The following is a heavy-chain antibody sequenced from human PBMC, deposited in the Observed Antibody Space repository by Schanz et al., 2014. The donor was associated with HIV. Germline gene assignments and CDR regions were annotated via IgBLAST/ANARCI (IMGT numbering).Heavy chain of an antibody. CDR2: ISGYKGNT. CDR1: GYTFTTYG. CDR3: ARVGSGSYYVRYFDY. J-gene: IGHJ4*02. D-gene: IGHD3-10*01. Sequence: QIQLVQSGAEVKKPGASVKVSCRASGYTFTTYGITWVRQAPGQGLEWMGWISGYKGNTNYAQKLQGRVTMTTDTSTSTAYMELRSLRSDDMAVYYCARVGSGSYYVRYFDYWGQGTLVTVSS. V-gene: IGHV1-18*03.